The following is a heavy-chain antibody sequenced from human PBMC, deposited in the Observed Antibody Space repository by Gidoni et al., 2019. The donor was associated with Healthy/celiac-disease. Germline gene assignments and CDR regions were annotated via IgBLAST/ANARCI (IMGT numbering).Heavy chain of an antibody. V-gene: IGHV4-39*01. J-gene: IGHJ4*02. Sequence: QLQLQESGPGLVKPSETLSLTCTVSGGSISRSSYSWGWIRQPPGKGLEWNGCIYSSGSTYYNPSLKRRVTISVGTSKHQCSLKLSSVTAADTAVYYCARQGEYYDFWSGYYPHSYYFDYWGQGTLVTVAS. CDR3: ARQGEYYDFWSGYYPHSYYFDY. D-gene: IGHD3-3*01. CDR1: GGSISRSSYS. CDR2: IYSSGST.